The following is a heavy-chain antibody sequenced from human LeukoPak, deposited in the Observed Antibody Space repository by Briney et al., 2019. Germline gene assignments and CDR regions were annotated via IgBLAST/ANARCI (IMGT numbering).Heavy chain of an antibody. V-gene: IGHV4-38-2*02. CDR1: GYSISSGYY. Sequence: SETLSLTCSVSGYSISSGYYGGWIRQTPGKELEWIGSIYHSGSTSYNPSLKSRVTMSVDTSKNQFSLRLSSVTAADTAVYSCARGLGVSAWRYYFDYWGQGTLVTVSS. CDR3: ARGLGVSAWRYYFDY. J-gene: IGHJ4*02. D-gene: IGHD6-19*01. CDR2: IYHSGST.